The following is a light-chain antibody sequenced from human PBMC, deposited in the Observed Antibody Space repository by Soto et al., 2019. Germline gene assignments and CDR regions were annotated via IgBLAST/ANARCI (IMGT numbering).Light chain of an antibody. J-gene: IGKJ2*01. CDR3: QQYENVPT. V-gene: IGKV1-33*01. CDR2: DAS. Sequence: DIQLTQSPSSLSASIGDSVTITCQASQDISTSLNWYHRRPGKAPKLLITDASNLQTGVPPRFRGSGAGTDFSFTISRLQPEDFGEYYCQQYENVPTFGQGTKVKIK. CDR1: QDISTS.